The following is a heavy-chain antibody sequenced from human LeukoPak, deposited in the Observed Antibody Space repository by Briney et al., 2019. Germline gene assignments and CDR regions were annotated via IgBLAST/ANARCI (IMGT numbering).Heavy chain of an antibody. D-gene: IGHD3-22*01. CDR1: GGTSNSHA. Sequence: ASVKVSCKASGGTSNSHAISWVRQAPGQGLEWMGRIIPNLGTTNRAQNFQDRVTLTADKSTNTAYMEITSLTSDDTAVYYCATTNDGGGYQWGDFFDFWGQGTLVTVSS. CDR3: ATTNDGGGYQWGDFFDF. CDR2: IIPNLGTT. J-gene: IGHJ4*02. V-gene: IGHV1-69*04.